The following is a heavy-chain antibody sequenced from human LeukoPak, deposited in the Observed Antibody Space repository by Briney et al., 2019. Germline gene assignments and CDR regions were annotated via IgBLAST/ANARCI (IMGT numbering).Heavy chain of an antibody. CDR1: GGSISSGDYY. D-gene: IGHD5-18*01. Sequence: PSETLSLTCTVSGGSISSGDYYWSWIRQPPGKGLEWIGYIFYRGSTYYNPSLKSRVTISVDTSKNQFSLKLSSVTAADTAVYYCARSYVDTAMGLDSWGQGSLVTVSS. CDR3: ARSYVDTAMGLDS. V-gene: IGHV4-30-4*02. J-gene: IGHJ4*02. CDR2: IFYRGST.